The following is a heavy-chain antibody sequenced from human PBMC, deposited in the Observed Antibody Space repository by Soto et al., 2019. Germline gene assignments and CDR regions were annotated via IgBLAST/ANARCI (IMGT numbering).Heavy chain of an antibody. D-gene: IGHD3-16*01. CDR1: GYTLTELS. J-gene: IGHJ6*02. CDR3: ATGVDGYTYYYGMDV. Sequence: ASVNVSCKVSGYTLTELSMHWVRQAPGKGLEWMGGFDPEDGETIYAQKFQGRVTMTEDTSTDTAYMELSSLRSEDTAVYYCATGVDGYTYYYGMDVWGQGTTVTVSS. V-gene: IGHV1-24*01. CDR2: FDPEDGET.